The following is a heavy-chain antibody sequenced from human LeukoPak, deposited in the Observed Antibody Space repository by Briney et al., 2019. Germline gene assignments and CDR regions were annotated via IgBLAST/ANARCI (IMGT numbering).Heavy chain of an antibody. J-gene: IGHJ4*02. CDR1: GDSVSINSAA. CDR3: ARAGAVAGIFDY. CDR2: TYYRSKWYN. V-gene: IGHV6-1*01. D-gene: IGHD6-19*01. Sequence: SQTLSLTCAISGDSVSINSAAWNWIRQSPSRCLELLGRTYYRSKWYNDYAVSVKSRITINPDTSKNQFSLQLNSVTPEDTAVYYCARAGAVAGIFDYWGQGTLSPSPQ.